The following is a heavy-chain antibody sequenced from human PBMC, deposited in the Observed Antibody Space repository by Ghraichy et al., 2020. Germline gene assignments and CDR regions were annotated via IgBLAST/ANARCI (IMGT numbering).Heavy chain of an antibody. Sequence: SETLSLTCAVYGGSFSGYYWSWIRQPPGKGLEWIGEINHSGSTNYNPSLKSRVTISVDTSKNQFSLKLSSVTAADTAVYYCARGPSSGWYLNYYYGMDVWGQGTTVTVSS. V-gene: IGHV4-34*01. J-gene: IGHJ6*02. CDR2: INHSGST. CDR3: ARGPSSGWYLNYYYGMDV. CDR1: GGSFSGYY. D-gene: IGHD6-19*01.